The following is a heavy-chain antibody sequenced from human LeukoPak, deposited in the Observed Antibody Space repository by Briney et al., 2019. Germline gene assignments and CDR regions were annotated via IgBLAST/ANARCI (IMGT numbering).Heavy chain of an antibody. V-gene: IGHV3-48*03. J-gene: IGHJ5*02. CDR1: GFTLSSSE. CDR2: ISDSGKTR. D-gene: IGHD5-12*01. Sequence: GGSLRLSCAASGFTLSSSEMNSVRQAPGKGLGWGSYISDSGKTRYNADSVKGRFTISRDNAKNSLYLQMNSLRGEDTAVYYCARDYSGWSLDPWGQGTLVTVSS. CDR3: ARDYSGWSLDP.